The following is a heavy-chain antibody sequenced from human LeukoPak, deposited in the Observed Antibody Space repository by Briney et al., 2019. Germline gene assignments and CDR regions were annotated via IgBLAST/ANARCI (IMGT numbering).Heavy chain of an antibody. Sequence: GGSLRLSCAASGFTFSSYGVHWVRQAPGKGLEWVAVIWYDGSNKYYADSVKGRFTISRDNSKNTLYLQMNSLRAEDTAVYYCARFRTVTTDFDYWGQGTLVTVSS. J-gene: IGHJ4*02. CDR1: GFTFSSYG. CDR2: IWYDGSNK. V-gene: IGHV3-33*01. CDR3: ARFRTVTTDFDY. D-gene: IGHD4-11*01.